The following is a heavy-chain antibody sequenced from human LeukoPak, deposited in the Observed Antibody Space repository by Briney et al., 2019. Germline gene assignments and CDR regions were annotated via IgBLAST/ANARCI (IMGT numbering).Heavy chain of an antibody. CDR3: ARGRMRFVY. CDR1: GFTFDDYG. D-gene: IGHD2-8*01. Sequence: PGGSLRLSCAASGFTFDDYGMSWVRQAPGKGLEWVANINEDGSEKYYVDSVKGRFTISRDNAKESLYLQKNSLRAEDTAVYYCARGRMRFVYWGQGTLVTVSS. J-gene: IGHJ4*02. V-gene: IGHV3-7*05. CDR2: INEDGSEK.